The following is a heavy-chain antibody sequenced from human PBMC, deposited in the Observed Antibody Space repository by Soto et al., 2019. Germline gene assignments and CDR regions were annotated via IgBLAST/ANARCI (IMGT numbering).Heavy chain of an antibody. D-gene: IGHD5-12*01. Sequence: QVQLVQSGAEVKKPGSSVKVSCKASGGTFSSYAISWVRQAPGQGLEWMGGIIPIFGTANYAQKFQGRVTITADESTRTADMERSTLRSEDTAVYYCARGRDGYNERDSDYFDYWGQGTLGTVSS. CDR1: GGTFSSYA. CDR3: ARGRDGYNERDSDYFDY. CDR2: IIPIFGTA. J-gene: IGHJ4*02. V-gene: IGHV1-69*12.